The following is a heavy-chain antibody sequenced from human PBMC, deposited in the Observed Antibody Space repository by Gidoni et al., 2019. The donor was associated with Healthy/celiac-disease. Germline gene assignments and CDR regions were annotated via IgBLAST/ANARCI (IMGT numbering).Heavy chain of an antibody. CDR3: TRQGYCGGDCDYYYGMDV. J-gene: IGHJ6*02. V-gene: IGHV3-73*02. CDR1: GFPFSGSA. CDR2: IRSKANSYAT. D-gene: IGHD2-21*02. Sequence: EVQLVESGGGLVQPGGSLKLSCAASGFPFSGSAVHWVRQASGKGLEWVGRIRSKANSYATAYAASVKGRFTISRDDSKNTAYLQMNSLKTEDTAVYYCTRQGYCGGDCDYYYGMDVWGQGTTVTVSS.